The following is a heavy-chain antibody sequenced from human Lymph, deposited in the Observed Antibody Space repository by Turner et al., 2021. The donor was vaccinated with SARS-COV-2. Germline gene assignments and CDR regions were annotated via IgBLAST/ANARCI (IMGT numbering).Heavy chain of an antibody. CDR1: GYTLTEVS. Sequence: QVQLVQSGAEVKKPGASVKVSCKVSGYTLTEVSMHWGRQAPGKGLEWMGGLDPEDGETIYAQKFQGRVTMTEDTSTDTAYMELSSLRSEDTAVYYCATGPYDFWSGPSPGYYGMDVWGQGTTVTVSS. V-gene: IGHV1-24*01. J-gene: IGHJ6*02. CDR2: LDPEDGET. CDR3: ATGPYDFWSGPSPGYYGMDV. D-gene: IGHD3-3*01.